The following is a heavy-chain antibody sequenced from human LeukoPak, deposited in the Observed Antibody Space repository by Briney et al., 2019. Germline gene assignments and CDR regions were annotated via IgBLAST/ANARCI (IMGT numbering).Heavy chain of an antibody. J-gene: IGHJ6*03. Sequence: ASVNVSFKASGYTFLNYGITWVRQAAGQGLAWMGWISPYTTKTNYAQSLQGRVTMTTDTSTSTAYMELRSLRSDDTAVYYCAREGGVGPTAPPDYYSYQMDVWGKGTTVTVSS. CDR3: AREGGVGPTAPPDYYSYQMDV. CDR1: GYTFLNYG. D-gene: IGHD1-26*01. CDR2: ISPYTTKT. V-gene: IGHV1-18*01.